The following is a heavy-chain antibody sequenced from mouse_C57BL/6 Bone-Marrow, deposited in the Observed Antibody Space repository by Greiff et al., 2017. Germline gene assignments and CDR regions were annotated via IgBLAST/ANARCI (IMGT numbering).Heavy chain of an antibody. D-gene: IGHD1-1*01. V-gene: IGHV1-55*01. Sequence: QVQLQQPGAELVKPGASVKMSCKASGYTFTSYWITWVKQRPGQGLEWIGDIYPGSGSTNYNEKLKSKAKLTVDTSSSTAYMQLSSLTSEDSAVYYCARDYYYGSSYWYFDVWGTGTTVTVSS. CDR2: IYPGSGST. CDR3: ARDYYYGSSYWYFDV. J-gene: IGHJ1*03. CDR1: GYTFTSYW.